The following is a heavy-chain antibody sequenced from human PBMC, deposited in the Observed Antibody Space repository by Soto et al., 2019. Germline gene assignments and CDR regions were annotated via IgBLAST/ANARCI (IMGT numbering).Heavy chain of an antibody. CDR3: ARGRVKYYGSGSYFRNWLDP. D-gene: IGHD3-10*01. J-gene: IGHJ5*02. V-gene: IGHV4-34*01. Sequence: QVQLQQWGAGLLKPSETLSLTCAVYGGSFSGYYWSWIRQPPGKGLEWIGEINHSGSTNYNPSLQRRLHIPVETAKNPSSLKLSSVTAADTAVYYCARGRVKYYGSGSYFRNWLDPWGQGTLVTVSS. CDR1: GGSFSGYY. CDR2: INHSGST.